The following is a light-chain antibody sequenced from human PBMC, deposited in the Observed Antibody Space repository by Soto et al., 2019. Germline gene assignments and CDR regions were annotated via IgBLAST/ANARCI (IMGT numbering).Light chain of an antibody. CDR1: QTIGRTY. J-gene: IGKJ3*01. V-gene: IGKV3-20*01. CDR2: GTS. CDR3: QQYGSSPGLFT. Sequence: EIVLTQSPGTLSLSPGETATLSCRASQTIGRTYLAWYQQKPGQAPRLLIFGTSSRATGIPDRFSGSGSGTDFTLSISRLESEDYAMYYCQQYGSSPGLFTFGPGTKVDIK.